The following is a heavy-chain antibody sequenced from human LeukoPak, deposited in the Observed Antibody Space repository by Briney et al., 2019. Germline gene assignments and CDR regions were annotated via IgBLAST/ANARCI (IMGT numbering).Heavy chain of an antibody. Sequence: GGSLRLSCAASGFTFSSYGIHWVRQAPGKGLEWVTFIGYDGRNKYYADSVKGRFTISRDNSKNTLYLQMNSLRAEDTAVYYCAKDHLYYYGAWDWGQGTLVTVSS. CDR1: GFTFSSYG. V-gene: IGHV3-30*02. D-gene: IGHD3-10*01. CDR2: IGYDGRNK. J-gene: IGHJ4*02. CDR3: AKDHLYYYGAWD.